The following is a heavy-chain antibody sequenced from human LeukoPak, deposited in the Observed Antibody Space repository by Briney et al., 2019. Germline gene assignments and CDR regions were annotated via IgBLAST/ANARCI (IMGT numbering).Heavy chain of an antibody. CDR1: AGSISSYY. J-gene: IGHJ6*03. CDR2: IYYSGST. V-gene: IGHV4-59*01. CDR3: ASGGSSSYYYFMDV. D-gene: IGHD4-23*01. Sequence: SETLSLTCTVSAGSISSYYWSWIRQPPGKGLEWIGYIYYSGSTNYNPSLKSRVTISVDTSKNQFSLRLSSVTAADTAVYYCASGGSSSYYYFMDVWGKGTSVTISS.